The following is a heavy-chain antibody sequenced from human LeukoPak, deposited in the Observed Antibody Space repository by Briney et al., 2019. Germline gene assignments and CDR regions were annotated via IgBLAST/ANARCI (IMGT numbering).Heavy chain of an antibody. CDR2: IYSGGST. CDR3: ARDSFVGTPGYFEY. Sequence: GGSLRLSCAASGFTVSSNYMSWVRQAPGKGLERVSVIYSGGSTYYADSVKGRFTISRDNSKNTLYLKMNSLRAEDTAVYYCARDSFVGTPGYFEYWGQGTLVTVSS. V-gene: IGHV3-53*01. D-gene: IGHD1/OR15-1a*01. CDR1: GFTVSSNY. J-gene: IGHJ4*02.